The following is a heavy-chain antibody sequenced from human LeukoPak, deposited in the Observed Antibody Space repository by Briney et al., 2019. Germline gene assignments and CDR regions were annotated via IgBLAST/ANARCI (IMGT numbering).Heavy chain of an antibody. Sequence: ASVKVSCKASGYTFTGYYMHWVRQAPGQGLEWMGWINPNSGGTNYAQKFQGRVTMTRDTSISTAYMELSRLRSDDTAVYYCARDSDYDILTGYYNYICYWGQGALVTVSS. D-gene: IGHD3-9*01. CDR3: ARDSDYDILTGYYNYICY. V-gene: IGHV1-2*02. CDR2: INPNSGGT. CDR1: GYTFTGYY. J-gene: IGHJ4*02.